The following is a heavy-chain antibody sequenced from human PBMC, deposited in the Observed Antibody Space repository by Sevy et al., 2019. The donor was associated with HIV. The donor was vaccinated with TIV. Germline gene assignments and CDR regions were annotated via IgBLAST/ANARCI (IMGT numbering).Heavy chain of an antibody. CDR1: GYTFTRYG. J-gene: IGHJ6*02. CDR2: ISGNNDYT. CDR3: ARDRNNYDSSGYPKGMDV. V-gene: IGHV1-18*01. D-gene: IGHD3-22*01. Sequence: ASVKVSCKASGYTFTRYGISWVRQAPGQGLEWMGWISGNNDYTNYAQKIQGRVTMTTDTSTSVAYMERRSLRSDDTAVYYCARDRNNYDSSGYPKGMDVWGQGTTVTVSS.